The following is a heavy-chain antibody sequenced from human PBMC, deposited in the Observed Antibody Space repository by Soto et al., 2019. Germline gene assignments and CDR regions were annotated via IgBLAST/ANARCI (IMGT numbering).Heavy chain of an antibody. CDR3: ARQEYCTSTSCRWAPDAFDI. J-gene: IGHJ3*02. V-gene: IGHV4-39*01. D-gene: IGHD2-2*01. Sequence: SETLSLTCTVSGGSISSSDYYWGWIRQPPGKGLEWIGSIYYSGSTYYNPSLKSRVTISVDTSKNQFSLTRSSVTASDTAVFYCARQEYCTSTSCRWAPDAFDIWGQGTMVTVSS. CDR2: IYYSGST. CDR1: GGSISSSDYY.